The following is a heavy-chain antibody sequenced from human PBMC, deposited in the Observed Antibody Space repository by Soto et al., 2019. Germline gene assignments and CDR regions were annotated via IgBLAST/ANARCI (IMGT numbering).Heavy chain of an antibody. V-gene: IGHV1-69*13. D-gene: IGHD6-19*01. CDR2: IIPIFGTA. Sequence: SVKVSCKASGGTFSSYAISWVRQAPGQGLEWMGGIIPIFGTANYAQKFQGRVTITADESTSTAYMELSSLRSEDTAVYYCARHSSGWTNWFDPWGQGTLVTVSS. CDR3: ARHSSGWTNWFDP. CDR1: GGTFSSYA. J-gene: IGHJ5*02.